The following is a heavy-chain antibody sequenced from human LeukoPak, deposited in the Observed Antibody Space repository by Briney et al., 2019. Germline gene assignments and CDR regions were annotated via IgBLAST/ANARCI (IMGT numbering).Heavy chain of an antibody. V-gene: IGHV3-74*01. Sequence: GGSLRLSCAASGFTFDDYGMSWVRQAPGKGLVWVSRINSDGSSTTYADSVKGRFTISRDNAKNTLYLQMNSLRAEDTAVYYCATYDSSGYYSRGWRWKSDYWGQGTLVTVSS. CDR2: INSDGSST. CDR1: GFTFDDYG. D-gene: IGHD3-22*01. CDR3: ATYDSSGYYSRGWRWKSDY. J-gene: IGHJ4*02.